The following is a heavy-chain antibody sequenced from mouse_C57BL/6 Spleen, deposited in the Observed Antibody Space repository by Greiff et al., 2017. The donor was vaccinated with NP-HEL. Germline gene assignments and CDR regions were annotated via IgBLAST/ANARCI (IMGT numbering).Heavy chain of an antibody. D-gene: IGHD2-1*01. J-gene: IGHJ3*01. CDR1: GYTFTDYN. Sequence: EVKLQQSGPELVKPGASVKIPCKASGYTFTDYNMDWVKQSHGKSLEWIGEINPNNGGTIYNQKFKGKATLTVDKSSSTAYMELRRLTSEDAAVYYCASLYSLGYWGQGTLVTVSA. CDR2: INPNNGGT. CDR3: ASLYSLGY. V-gene: IGHV1-18*01.